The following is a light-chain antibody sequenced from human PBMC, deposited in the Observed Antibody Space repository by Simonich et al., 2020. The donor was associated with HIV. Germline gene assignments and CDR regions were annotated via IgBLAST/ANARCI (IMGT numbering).Light chain of an antibody. J-gene: IGLJ3*02. V-gene: IGLV2-23*01. Sequence: QSALTQPASVSGSPGQSITISCTGTSSDVGKYNLVSCYQKHPGKAPKVMIYEGNKRPSRVSNRFSGSRSGNTASLTISGLQAEDEADYYCCSYAGSSTFWVFGGGTKLTVL. CDR2: EGN. CDR3: CSYAGSSTFWV. CDR1: SSDVGKYNL.